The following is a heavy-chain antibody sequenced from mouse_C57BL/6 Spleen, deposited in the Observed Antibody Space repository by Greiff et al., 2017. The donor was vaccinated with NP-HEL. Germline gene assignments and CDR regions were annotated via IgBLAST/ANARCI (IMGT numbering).Heavy chain of an antibody. D-gene: IGHD1-1*01. CDR2: INPNNGGT. CDR1: GYTFTDYN. Sequence: EVQLQQSGPELVKPGASVKIPCKASGYTFTDYNMDWVKQSHGKSLEWIGDINPNNGGTIYNQNFKGKATLTVDKSSSTAYMELRSLTSEDTAVYYWARRGYYGSSPAWFAYWGQGTLVTVSA. V-gene: IGHV1-18*01. J-gene: IGHJ3*01. CDR3: ARRGYYGSSPAWFAY.